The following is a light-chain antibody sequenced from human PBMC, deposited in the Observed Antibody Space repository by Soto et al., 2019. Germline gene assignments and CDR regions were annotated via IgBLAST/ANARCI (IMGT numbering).Light chain of an antibody. CDR1: SSDVGAYNF. V-gene: IGLV2-14*03. J-gene: IGLJ1*01. Sequence: QSVLTQPASVSGSPGQSITISCTGTSSDVGAYNFVSWHQQHPGKAPTLIIYNVYDRPSGISYRFSGSKSGNTASLTISGLQGEDEADYYCSSYTISRTYVFATGTKLTVL. CDR2: NVY. CDR3: SSYTISRTYV.